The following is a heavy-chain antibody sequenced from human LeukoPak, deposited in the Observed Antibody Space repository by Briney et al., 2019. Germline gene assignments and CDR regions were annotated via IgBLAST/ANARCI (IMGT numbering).Heavy chain of an antibody. CDR3: AKGQLFTVTTGFDY. J-gene: IGHJ4*02. Sequence: GGSLRLSCAASGFTFSSYAMSWVRQAPGKGLDWVSAISGSGGSTYYADSVKGRFTISRDNSKNTLYLQMNSLRAEDTAVYYCAKGQLFTVTTGFDYWGQGTLVTVSS. CDR2: ISGSGGST. CDR1: GFTFSSYA. D-gene: IGHD4-17*01. V-gene: IGHV3-23*01.